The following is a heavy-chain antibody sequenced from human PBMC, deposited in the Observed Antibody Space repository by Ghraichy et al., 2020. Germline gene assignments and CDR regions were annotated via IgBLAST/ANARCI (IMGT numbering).Heavy chain of an antibody. D-gene: IGHD3-10*01. Sequence: GGSLRLSCAASGFTFSSYAMHWVRQAPGKGLEWVAVISYDGSNKYYADSVKGRFTISRDNSKNMLYLQMNSLRAEDTAVYYCARVGSGYWGQGTLVTVSS. CDR3: ARVGSGY. CDR2: ISYDGSNK. CDR1: GFTFSSYA. J-gene: IGHJ4*02. V-gene: IGHV3-30-3*01.